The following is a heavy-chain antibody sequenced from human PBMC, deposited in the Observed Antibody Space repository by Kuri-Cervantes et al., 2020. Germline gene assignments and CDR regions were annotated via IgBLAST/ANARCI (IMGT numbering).Heavy chain of an antibody. CDR2: INHSGST. J-gene: IGHJ6*02. V-gene: IGHV4-34*01. Sequence: SETLSLTCAVYGGSFSGYYWSWIRQPPGKGLEWIGEINHSGSTNYNPSLKSRVTISVDTSKNQFSLKLSSVTAADTAVYYCARPYELRYFDWPPMDVWGQGTKVTVSS. D-gene: IGHD3-9*01. CDR3: ARPYELRYFDWPPMDV. CDR1: GGSFSGYY.